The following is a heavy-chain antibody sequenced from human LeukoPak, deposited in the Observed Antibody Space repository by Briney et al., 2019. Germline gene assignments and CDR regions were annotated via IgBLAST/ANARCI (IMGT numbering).Heavy chain of an antibody. CDR1: GGSISSSSYY. D-gene: IGHD3-22*01. Sequence: SETLSLTCTVSGGSISSSSYYWGWIRQPPGKGLEWIGSMDYIGSTYYNPSRKTRVTISLDTSKNHFSLKLSSVTAAAPAVYYCARDDDSSGYHHHWGQGTLVTVSS. V-gene: IGHV4-39*07. CDR3: ARDDDSSGYHHH. CDR2: MDYIGST. J-gene: IGHJ4*02.